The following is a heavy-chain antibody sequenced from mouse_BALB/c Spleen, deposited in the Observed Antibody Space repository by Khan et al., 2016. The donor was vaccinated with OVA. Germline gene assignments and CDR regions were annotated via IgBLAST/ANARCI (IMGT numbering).Heavy chain of an antibody. V-gene: IGHV9-3-1*01. D-gene: IGHD2-10*01. CDR2: INTYTGAP. CDR3: ARPPYYYNILDN. CDR1: GHTFTKYG. Sequence: QIQLVQSGPELKKPGETVKISCKASGHTFTKYGMNWVKQAPGKGLKWMGWINTYTGAPTYADDFNGRFAFSLESSASTSFLLNNNHKDDDTAKYCCARPPYYYNILDNWGQGTSVTVSS. J-gene: IGHJ4*01.